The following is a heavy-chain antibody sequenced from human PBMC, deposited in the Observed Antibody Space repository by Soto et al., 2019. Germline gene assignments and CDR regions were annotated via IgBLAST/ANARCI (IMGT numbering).Heavy chain of an antibody. V-gene: IGHV4-39*01. Sequence: QLQLQESGPGLVKPSETLSLTCTVSGGSISSSSYYWGWIRQPPGKGLEWIGSIYYSGSTYYNPSLKSRVTISVETSKNQFSLKLSSVTAADTAVYYCALRYFDWLPSDYWGQGTLVTVSS. CDR1: GGSISSSSYY. J-gene: IGHJ4*02. CDR2: IYYSGST. CDR3: ALRYFDWLPSDY. D-gene: IGHD3-9*01.